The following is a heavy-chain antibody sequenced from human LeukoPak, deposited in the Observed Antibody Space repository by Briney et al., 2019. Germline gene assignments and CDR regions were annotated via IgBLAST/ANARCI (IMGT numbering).Heavy chain of an antibody. CDR1: GASIRNYY. CDR2: IYYSGST. Sequence: PSETLSLTCTVSGASIRNYYWSWIRQPPGKGLEWIGYIYYSGSTNYNPSLESRVAMSVDTSKNQCSLRLSSVTAADTAIYYCARRYSSSWYVGFFDPWGQGTLVTVSS. J-gene: IGHJ5*02. V-gene: IGHV4-59*08. CDR3: ARRYSSSWYVGFFDP. D-gene: IGHD6-13*01.